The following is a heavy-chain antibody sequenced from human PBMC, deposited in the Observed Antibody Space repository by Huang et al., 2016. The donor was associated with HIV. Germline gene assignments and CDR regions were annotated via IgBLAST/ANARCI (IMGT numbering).Heavy chain of an antibody. CDR1: GGSIRSDNYY. Sequence: QLQLQESGPGLVKPSETLSLTCTVSGGSIRSDNYYWGWIRQPPGKGLERMGCSYYSGGTTYNPSPKRRVTITVDTAKNHFSLRMGSVTAADTDVYDCARLPGRITMIRGVITDPYWGQGTLVTVSS. V-gene: IGHV4-39*02. D-gene: IGHD3-10*01. CDR2: SYYSGGT. J-gene: IGHJ4*02. CDR3: ARLPGRITMIRGVITDPY.